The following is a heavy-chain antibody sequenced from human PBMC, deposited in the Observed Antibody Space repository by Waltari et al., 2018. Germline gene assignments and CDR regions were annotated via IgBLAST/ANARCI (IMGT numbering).Heavy chain of an antibody. V-gene: IGHV3-74*01. J-gene: IGHJ4*02. CDR3: ASRDYFDY. CDR1: GFTFSSHW. CDR2: IKSDGSST. Sequence: EVQLVESGGGLVQPGGSLRLSCAASGFTFSSHWMHWVRQAQGKGLEWGSRIKSDGSSTYYADSVKGRFTISRDNAKNTLYLQMNSLRAEDTAVYYCASRDYFDYWGQGTLVTVSS.